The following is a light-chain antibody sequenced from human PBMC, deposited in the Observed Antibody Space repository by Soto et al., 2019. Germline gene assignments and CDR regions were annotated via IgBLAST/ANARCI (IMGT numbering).Light chain of an antibody. Sequence: EIVLTHSPGTLSLSPGERATLSCGASQSVTSNYLAWYQQKPGQAPRLLIFGASIRVTGIPDRFIGSGSGTDFTLTISRLEPEDFAVYYCQHYVTSLTKFGQGTKVDIK. CDR1: QSVTSNY. CDR3: QHYVTSLTK. J-gene: IGKJ1*01. V-gene: IGKV3-20*01. CDR2: GAS.